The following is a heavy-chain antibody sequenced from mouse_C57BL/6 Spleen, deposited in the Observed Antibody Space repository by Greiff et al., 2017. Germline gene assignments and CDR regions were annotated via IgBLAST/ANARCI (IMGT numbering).Heavy chain of an antibody. CDR1: GYTFTSYW. Sequence: VPLQQSGAELAKPGASVKLSCKASGYTFTSYWMHWVKQRPGQGLEWIGNNNPSSGYTTYNQKFKDKATLTADKSSSTAYMQLSSLTSEDSAVYYGARSGRGQDFDYWGQGTTLTVSS. J-gene: IGHJ2*01. CDR2: NNPSSGYT. V-gene: IGHV1-7*01. CDR3: ARSGRGQDFDY. D-gene: IGHD3-1*01.